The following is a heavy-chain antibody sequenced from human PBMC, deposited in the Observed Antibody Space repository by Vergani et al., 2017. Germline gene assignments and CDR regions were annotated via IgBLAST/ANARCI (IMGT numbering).Heavy chain of an antibody. CDR2: IHPSDSDT. J-gene: IGHJ4*02. CDR3: ARLYGRDSSGSKYFDY. Sequence: EVQLVQSGADVKKPGESLKISCQISGYSFTNYWIGWVRQMPGKGLEGMGSIHPSDSDTRYSPSFQGQVTISVDKSISTAYLQRSSLRASDSAMYYCARLYGRDSSGSKYFDYWGQGTLVTVSS. V-gene: IGHV5-51*01. CDR1: GYSFTNYW. D-gene: IGHD3-22*01.